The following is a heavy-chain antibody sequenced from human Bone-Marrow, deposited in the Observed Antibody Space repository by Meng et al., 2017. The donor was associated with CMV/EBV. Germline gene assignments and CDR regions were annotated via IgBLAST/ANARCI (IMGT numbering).Heavy chain of an antibody. CDR3: ARDVVVVPPAIKFRGYYGMDV. J-gene: IGHJ6*02. D-gene: IGHD2-2*02. Sequence: GESLKISCAASGFTFSNAWMSWVRQAPGKGLEWVGRIKSKTDGGTTDYAAPVKGRFTISRDDSKNTLYLQMNSLKTEDTAVYYCARDVVVVPPAIKFRGYYGMDVWGQGTTVTVSS. V-gene: IGHV3-15*01. CDR2: IKSKTDGGTT. CDR1: GFTFSNAW.